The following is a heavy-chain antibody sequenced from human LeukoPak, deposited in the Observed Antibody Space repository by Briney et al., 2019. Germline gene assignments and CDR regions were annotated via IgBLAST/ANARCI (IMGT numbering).Heavy chain of an antibody. Sequence: SETLSLTCTVSGDSISTYYWSWVRQPPGKGLEWIGYIYYSGSTNYNPSLKSRVTISVDTSKNQFSLRLTSVTAADTAVYYCARLVDIVVVPAAIPGWFDPWGQGTLVTVSS. CDR2: IYYSGST. CDR3: ARLVDIVVVPAAIPGWFDP. J-gene: IGHJ5*02. D-gene: IGHD2-2*02. V-gene: IGHV4-59*12. CDR1: GDSISTYY.